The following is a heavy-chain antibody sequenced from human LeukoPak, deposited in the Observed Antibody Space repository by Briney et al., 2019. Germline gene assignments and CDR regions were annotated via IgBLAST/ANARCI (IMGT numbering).Heavy chain of an antibody. CDR2: ISYDGSNK. J-gene: IGHJ4*02. V-gene: IGHV3-30-3*01. D-gene: IGHD3-22*01. Sequence: PGGSLRLSCAASGFTFSSHAVHWVRQAPGKGLEWVAVISYDGSNKYYADSVKGRFTISRDNSKNTLYLQMNSLRAEDTAVYYCARNYDSSGPPDYWGQGTLVTVSS. CDR1: GFTFSSHA. CDR3: ARNYDSSGPPDY.